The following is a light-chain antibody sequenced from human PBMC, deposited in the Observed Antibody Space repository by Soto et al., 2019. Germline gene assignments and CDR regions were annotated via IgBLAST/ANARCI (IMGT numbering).Light chain of an antibody. CDR1: SSGVGAYNY. J-gene: IGLJ1*01. CDR3: SSKRDSSTLFV. Sequence: SVLTQPASVSGSPGQSITISCTGTSSGVGAYNYVSWYQHHPGKVPKLLIYEVTNRPSGVSDRFSGSKSGNTASLTISGLQAEDEADYYCSSKRDSSTLFVFGTGTKVTVL. V-gene: IGLV2-14*01. CDR2: EVT.